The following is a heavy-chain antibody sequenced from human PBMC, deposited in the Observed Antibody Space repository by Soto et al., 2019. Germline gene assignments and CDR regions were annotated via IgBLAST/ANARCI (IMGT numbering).Heavy chain of an antibody. J-gene: IGHJ6*02. CDR1: GGSFSGYY. CDR2: INHSGST. V-gene: IGHV4-34*01. Sequence: SETLSLTCAVYGGSFSGYYWSWIRQPPGKGLEWIGEINHSGSTNYNPSLKSRVTISVDTSKNQFSLKLSSVTAADTAVYYCARGRRYCGGDCYRRYYYGMDVWGQGTTVTVSS. CDR3: ARGRRYCGGDCYRRYYYGMDV. D-gene: IGHD2-21*02.